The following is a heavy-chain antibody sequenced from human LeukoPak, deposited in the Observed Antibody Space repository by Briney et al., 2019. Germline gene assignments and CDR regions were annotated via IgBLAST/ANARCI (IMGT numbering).Heavy chain of an antibody. CDR1: GYTLTELS. CDR3: ATGPGGPFDY. D-gene: IGHD3-10*01. V-gene: IGHV1-24*01. CDR2: FDPEDGET. Sequence: ASVKVSCKVSGYTLTELSMHWVRQAPGRGLEWMGGFDPEDGETIYAQKFQGRVTMTEDTSTDTAYMEPSSLRSEDTAVYYCATGPGGPFDYWGQGTLVTVSS. J-gene: IGHJ4*02.